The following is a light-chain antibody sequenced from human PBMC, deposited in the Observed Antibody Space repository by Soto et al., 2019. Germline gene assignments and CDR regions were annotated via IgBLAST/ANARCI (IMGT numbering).Light chain of an antibody. CDR3: QQYGFS. J-gene: IGKJ3*01. V-gene: IGKV1-5*01. Sequence: DIPMTQSPSTLCASEGDRVTITCRASQSVSYWLAWYQQKPGKAPKLLIHDASSLESGVPSRFRGGGSGQEFTLTISGLQPDDFASYYCQQYGFSFGPGTKVEMK. CDR2: DAS. CDR1: QSVSYW.